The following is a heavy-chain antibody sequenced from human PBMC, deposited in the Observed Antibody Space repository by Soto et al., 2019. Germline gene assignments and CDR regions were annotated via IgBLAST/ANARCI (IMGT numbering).Heavy chain of an antibody. CDR3: ATVGCSSTSCYTPDPYDYGDYGDAFDI. CDR2: IYPGDSDT. CDR1: GYSFTSYW. Sequence: GESLKISCKGSGYSFTSYWIGWVRQMPGKGLERMGIIYPGDSDTRYSPSFQGQVTISADKSISTAYLQWSSLKASDTAMYYCATVGCSSTSCYTPDPYDYGDYGDAFDIWGQGTMVTVSS. D-gene: IGHD2-2*02. J-gene: IGHJ3*02. V-gene: IGHV5-51*01.